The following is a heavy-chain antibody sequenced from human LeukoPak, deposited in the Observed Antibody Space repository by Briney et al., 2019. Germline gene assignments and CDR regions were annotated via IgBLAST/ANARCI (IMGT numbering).Heavy chain of an antibody. CDR1: GYTFTGYY. CDR2: INPNSGGT. D-gene: IGHD3-10*01. J-gene: IGHJ4*02. CDR3: ARALRGGDFYGSGSPPAY. V-gene: IGHV1-2*02. Sequence: ASVKVSCKASGYTFTGYYMHWVRQAPGQGLEWMGWINPNSGGTNYAQQLQGRVTMTTNTATSTAHMELRSLTSDDTAMYYCARALRGGDFYGSGSPPAYWGQGTLVTVSS.